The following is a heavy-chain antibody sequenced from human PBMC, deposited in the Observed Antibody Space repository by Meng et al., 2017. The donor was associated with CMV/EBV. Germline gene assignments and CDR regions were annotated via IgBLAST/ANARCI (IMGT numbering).Heavy chain of an antibody. CDR3: ARQLQFGEYGMDV. Sequence: ASVKVSCKAAGYTFTDYYIHWVRQAPGQGLEWLGWINPLTGGRNYAQKFQDRVTMTRDKSVRTAYMEMTRLRSDDTAVYYCARQLQFGEYGMDVWGQGTTVTVSS. V-gene: IGHV1-2*02. D-gene: IGHD2-2*01. CDR2: INPLTGGR. J-gene: IGHJ6*02. CDR1: GYTFTDYY.